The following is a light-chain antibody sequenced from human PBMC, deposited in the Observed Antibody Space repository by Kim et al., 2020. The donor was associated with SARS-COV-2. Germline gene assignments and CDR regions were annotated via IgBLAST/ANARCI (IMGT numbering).Light chain of an antibody. CDR3: QSYAGSAWV. Sequence: GKTVTISCTRTSGYIASDYVQWYQQRPGSAPTTVIYEDNLRPSGVLDRFSGSIDSSSNSASLTISGLKTEDEADYYCQSYAGSAWVFGGGTKLTVL. V-gene: IGLV6-57*03. J-gene: IGLJ3*02. CDR2: EDN. CDR1: SGYIASDY.